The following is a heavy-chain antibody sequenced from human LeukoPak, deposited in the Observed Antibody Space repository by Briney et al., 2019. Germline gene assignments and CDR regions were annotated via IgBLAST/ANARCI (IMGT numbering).Heavy chain of an antibody. CDR3: ARGGPDYYYYYMDV. Sequence: SQTLSLTCTVSGGSISSGSYYWRWIRQPAGKGLEWIGRIYTSGSTNYNPSLKSRVTISVDTSKNQFSLKLSSVTAADTAVYYCARGGPDYYYYYMDVWGKGTTVTVSS. CDR2: IYTSGST. J-gene: IGHJ6*03. V-gene: IGHV4-61*02. CDR1: GGSISSGSYY.